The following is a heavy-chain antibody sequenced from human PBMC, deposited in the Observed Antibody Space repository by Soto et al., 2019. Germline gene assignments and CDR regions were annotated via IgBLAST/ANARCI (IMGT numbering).Heavy chain of an antibody. Sequence: SVKVSCKASGGTFSSYAISWVRQAPGQGLEWMGGIIPIFGTANYAQKFQGRVTITADESTSTAYMELSSLRSEDTAVYYCARGRYDSSGYSYYFDYWGQGTLVTVSS. CDR2: IIPIFGTA. CDR1: GGTFSSYA. V-gene: IGHV1-69*13. D-gene: IGHD3-22*01. CDR3: ARGRYDSSGYSYYFDY. J-gene: IGHJ4*02.